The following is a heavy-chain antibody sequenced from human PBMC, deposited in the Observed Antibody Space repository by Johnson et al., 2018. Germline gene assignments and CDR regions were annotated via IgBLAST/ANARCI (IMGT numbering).Heavy chain of an antibody. CDR1: GFNFSGSA. Sequence: VQLQESGGGLVQPGGSLKLSCAASGFNFSGSAMHWVRQASGKGLEWVGRIRSKANNYATAYGASVKGRFTISRDDSENTAYLQMNSLKTEETAVYYCTMGGTNGYDYCMDVWGQGTTVTVSS. CDR3: TMGGTNGYDYCMDV. CDR2: IRSKANNYAT. D-gene: IGHD2-2*03. J-gene: IGHJ6*02. V-gene: IGHV3-73*01.